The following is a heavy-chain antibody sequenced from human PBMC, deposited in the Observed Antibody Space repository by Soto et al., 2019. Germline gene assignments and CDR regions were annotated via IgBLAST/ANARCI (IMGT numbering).Heavy chain of an antibody. CDR3: LGAGAAATG. Sequence: EVQLVESGGGLVQPGGSLRLSCAASGFTFSNYWMNWVRQAPGKGLEWVADIKEDGSQQYYVESVKGRFTISRDNAKNSVFLQMNSLRVEDTAVYCCLGAGAAATGRGQGTLVTVSS. J-gene: IGHJ4*02. D-gene: IGHD6-13*01. V-gene: IGHV3-7*01. CDR1: GFTFSNYW. CDR2: IKEDGSQQ.